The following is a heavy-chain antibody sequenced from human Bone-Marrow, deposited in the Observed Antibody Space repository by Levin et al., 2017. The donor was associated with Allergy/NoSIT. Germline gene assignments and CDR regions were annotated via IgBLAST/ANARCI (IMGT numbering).Heavy chain of an antibody. CDR1: GGSFSGYY. CDR2: INHSGST. D-gene: IGHD4-17*01. Sequence: SQTLSLTCAVYGGSFSGYYWSWIRQPPGKGLEWIGEINHSGSTNYNPSLKSRVTISVDTSKNQFSLKLSSVTAADTAVYYCARSKTTVTTKYFDLWGRGTLVTVSS. J-gene: IGHJ2*01. V-gene: IGHV4-34*01. CDR3: ARSKTTVTTKYFDL.